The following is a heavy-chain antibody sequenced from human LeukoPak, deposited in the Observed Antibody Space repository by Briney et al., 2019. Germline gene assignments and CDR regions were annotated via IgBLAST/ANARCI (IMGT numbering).Heavy chain of an antibody. CDR1: GYRFTSDW. Sequence: GESLKISCKASGYRFTSDWTGWVRQMPGKGLEWMGIIYPGDSDSRYSPSFQGHVTMSVDKSMNTAYLQWSSLNASDTAMYYCARSLVGRPRPMTWYFDLWGRGTLVTVSS. D-gene: IGHD1-26*01. CDR3: ARSLVGRPRPMTWYFDL. V-gene: IGHV5-51*01. CDR2: IYPGDSDS. J-gene: IGHJ2*01.